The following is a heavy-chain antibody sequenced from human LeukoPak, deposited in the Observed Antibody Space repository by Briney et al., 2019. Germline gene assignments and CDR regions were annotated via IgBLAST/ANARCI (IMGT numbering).Heavy chain of an antibody. CDR3: ARDRDLIGVTTTRLDY. V-gene: IGHV1-18*04. J-gene: IGHJ4*02. Sequence: ASVKVSCKASGYVFNLFGFSWVRQAPGQGLEWMGWISVYNGDTKYAQKIQGRVTLTTDSSASTAYMELRTLRSDDTAIYYCARDRDLIGVTTTRLDYWGQGTLVTVSS. CDR2: ISVYNGDT. CDR1: GYVFNLFG. D-gene: IGHD6-19*01.